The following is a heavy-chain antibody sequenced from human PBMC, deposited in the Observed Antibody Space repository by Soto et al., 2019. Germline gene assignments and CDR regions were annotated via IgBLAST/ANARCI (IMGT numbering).Heavy chain of an antibody. Sequence: SETLSLTCTVSGGSISSGDYYWSWIRQPPGKGLEWIGYIYYSGSTYYNPSLKSRVTKSVDTSKNQFSLKLSSVTAADTAVYYCAREDIGRLQNYYDSSGYYHRTLAGTFDPWGQGTLVTVSS. CDR1: GGSISSGDYY. CDR3: AREDIGRLQNYYDSSGYYHRTLAGTFDP. CDR2: IYYSGST. D-gene: IGHD3-22*01. V-gene: IGHV4-30-4*01. J-gene: IGHJ5*02.